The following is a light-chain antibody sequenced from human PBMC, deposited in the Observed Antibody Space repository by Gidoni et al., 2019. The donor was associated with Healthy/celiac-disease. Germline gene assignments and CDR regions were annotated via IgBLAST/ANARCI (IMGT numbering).Light chain of an antibody. CDR2: DAS. Sequence: DSQMTQSPSSLSASVGDRVTITCQASQDISNYLNWYQQKPGKAPKLLIYDASNLETGVPSRFSGSGSGTDFTFTISSLQPEDIATYYCQQYDNLPPLVTFGPGTKVDIK. CDR3: QQYDNLPPLVT. J-gene: IGKJ3*01. CDR1: QDISNY. V-gene: IGKV1-33*01.